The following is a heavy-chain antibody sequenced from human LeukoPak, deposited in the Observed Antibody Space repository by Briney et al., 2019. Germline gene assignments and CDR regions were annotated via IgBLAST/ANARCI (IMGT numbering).Heavy chain of an antibody. CDR2: IYYNCST. Sequence: SETLSLTCTVSGDSISRHFWSWIRQPPRKGLGWIGYIYYNCSTNCNPSLRDRVTMSLDTSNNQFSLDLSSVTATDTAVYYCARHGKTWFGEYPRPYKWFDLWGQGTLVSVSS. J-gene: IGHJ5*02. CDR3: ARHGKTWFGEYPRPYKWFDL. CDR1: GDSISRHF. V-gene: IGHV4-59*08. D-gene: IGHD3-10*01.